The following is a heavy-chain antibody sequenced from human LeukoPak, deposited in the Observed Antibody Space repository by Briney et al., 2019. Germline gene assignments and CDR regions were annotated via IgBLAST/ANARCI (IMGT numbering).Heavy chain of an antibody. CDR1: GFIFSAYA. CDR2: IGTGGET. D-gene: IGHD4-17*01. Sequence: GGPLRLSCAASGFIFSAYAMSWVRQAPGQGLEWISVIGTGGETHYADSVRGRFTISRSNFKNTLYLQMNSLRAEDTAVYYCAKRVTVTTKYFDSWGQGTLVTVSS. V-gene: IGHV3-23*01. J-gene: IGHJ4*02. CDR3: AKRVTVTTKYFDS.